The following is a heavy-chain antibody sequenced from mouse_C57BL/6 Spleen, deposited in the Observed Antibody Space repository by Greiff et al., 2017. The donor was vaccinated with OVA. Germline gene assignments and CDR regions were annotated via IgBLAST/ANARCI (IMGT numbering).Heavy chain of an antibody. J-gene: IGHJ4*01. CDR2: IWSDGST. Sequence: VQLQESGPGLVAPSQSLSITCTVSGFSLTSYGVHWVRQPPGKGLEWLVVIWSDGSTTYNTALKSSLSISKDNTKSQIFLKMISRQTDDTAMYYCARDRLLGDAMDYWGQGTSVTVSS. V-gene: IGHV2-6*03. CDR3: ARDRLLGDAMDY. CDR1: GFSLTSYG. D-gene: IGHD4-1*01.